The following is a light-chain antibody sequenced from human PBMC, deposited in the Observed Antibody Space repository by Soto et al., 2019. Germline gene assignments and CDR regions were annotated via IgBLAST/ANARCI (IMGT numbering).Light chain of an antibody. Sequence: QSVLAQPPSVSEAPGQRVTISCSVSRSNIGNNAVNWYQQFPGKAPKFLIYVDDLLPSGVSDRFSGSKSGTSASLAISRLQSEDEAAYYCAAWDNSLNGYVFGAGTKVTVL. J-gene: IGLJ1*01. CDR2: VDD. CDR3: AAWDNSLNGYV. CDR1: RSNIGNNA. V-gene: IGLV1-36*01.